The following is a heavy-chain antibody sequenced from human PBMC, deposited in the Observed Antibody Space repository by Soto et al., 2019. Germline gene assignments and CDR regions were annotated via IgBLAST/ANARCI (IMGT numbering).Heavy chain of an antibody. CDR1: GGSISIGVYY. D-gene: IGHD5-18*01. CDR2: IYYSGST. J-gene: IGHJ6*02. CDR3: ARDRVQLWLRDYYYYGMDV. V-gene: IGHV4-30-4*01. Sequence: PSETLSLTCTVSGGSISIGVYYWSWIRQPPGKGLEWIGYIYYSGSTYYNPSLKSRVTISVDTSKNQFSLKLSSVTAADTAVYYCARDRVQLWLRDYYYYGMDVWGQGTTVTVSS.